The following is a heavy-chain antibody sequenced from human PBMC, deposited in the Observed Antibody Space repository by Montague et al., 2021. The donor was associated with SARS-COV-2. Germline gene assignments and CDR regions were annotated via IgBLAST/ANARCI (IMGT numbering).Heavy chain of an antibody. J-gene: IGHJ6*02. D-gene: IGHD3-3*01. Sequence: SETLSLTCAVSGGSVSSGSYYWSWIRQPPGKGLEWIGYIYYSGSTNYTPSLKSRVTISVDTSKNQFSLKLSSVTAADTAVYYCARDPLRITIFGVVTRYGMDVWGQGTTVTVSS. CDR1: GGSVSSGSYY. V-gene: IGHV4-61*01. CDR2: IYYSGST. CDR3: ARDPLRITIFGVVTRYGMDV.